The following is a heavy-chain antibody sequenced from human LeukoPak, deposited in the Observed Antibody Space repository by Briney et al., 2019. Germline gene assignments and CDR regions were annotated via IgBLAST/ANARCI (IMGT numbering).Heavy chain of an antibody. CDR3: ARQGYSAYEIFDY. J-gene: IGHJ4*02. CDR1: GGSISSYY. D-gene: IGHD5-12*01. Sequence: PSETLSLTCTVSGGSISSYYWSWVRQPPGKGLEWIGYIYYSGSTKYRPSLTSGDTISVDTSKNKFSLRLSSVTAADTSVYYCARQGYSAYEIFDYWGQGTLVTVSS. CDR2: IYYSGST. V-gene: IGHV4-59*08.